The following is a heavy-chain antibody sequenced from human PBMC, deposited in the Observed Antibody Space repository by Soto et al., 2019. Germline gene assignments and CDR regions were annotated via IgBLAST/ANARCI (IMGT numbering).Heavy chain of an antibody. V-gene: IGHV4-39*01. D-gene: IGHD1-20*01. CDR2: IYYSGST. CDR1: GCSISSSSYY. CDR3: ARQRYNWNYYYGMDV. Sequence: TSETLSLTCTVSGCSISSSSYYWGWIRQPPGKGLEWIGSIYYSGSTYYNPSLKSRVTISVDTSKNQFSLKLSSVTAADTAVYYCARQRYNWNYYYGMDVWGQGTTVTVSS. J-gene: IGHJ6*02.